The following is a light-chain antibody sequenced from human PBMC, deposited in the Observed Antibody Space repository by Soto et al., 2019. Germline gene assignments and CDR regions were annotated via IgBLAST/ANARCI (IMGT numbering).Light chain of an antibody. CDR1: QSISSW. V-gene: IGKV1-5*01. CDR3: QHPRAWT. CDR2: DAT. J-gene: IGKJ1*01. Sequence: DIQMTQSPSTLSASVGDRVTITCRASQSISSWLAWYQQKQGKAPKLLIYDATSLESGVPSRFSGSGSGTEFTLTISRLQPDDFATYYCQHPRAWTFGQGTKEEIK.